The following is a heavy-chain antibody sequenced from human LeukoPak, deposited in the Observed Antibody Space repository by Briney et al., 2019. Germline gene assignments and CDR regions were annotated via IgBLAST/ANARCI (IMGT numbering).Heavy chain of an antibody. J-gene: IGHJ4*02. CDR1: GFTFSDYY. Sequence: GGSLRLSCSASGFTFSDYYMSWIRQAPGKGLEWVSYIGSSSSYTNYADSVKGRFTIPRDNAKNSLYLQMNSLRAEDTAVYYCAREGRGYSYGTFDYWGQGTLVTVSS. CDR3: AREGRGYSYGTFDY. CDR2: IGSSSSYT. D-gene: IGHD5-18*01. V-gene: IGHV3-11*06.